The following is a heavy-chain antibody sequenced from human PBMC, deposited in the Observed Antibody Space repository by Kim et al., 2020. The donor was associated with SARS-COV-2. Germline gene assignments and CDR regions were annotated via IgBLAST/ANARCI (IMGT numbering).Heavy chain of an antibody. CDR3: AKVGGYYYDSSGYLDY. CDR2: ISYDGSNK. Sequence: GGSLRLSCAASGFTFSSYGMHWVRQAPGKGLEWVAVISYDGSNKYYADSVKGRFTISRDNSKNTLYLQMNSLRAEDTAVYYCAKVGGYYYDSSGYLDYWG. D-gene: IGHD3-22*01. J-gene: IGHJ4*01. CDR1: GFTFSSYG. V-gene: IGHV3-30*18.